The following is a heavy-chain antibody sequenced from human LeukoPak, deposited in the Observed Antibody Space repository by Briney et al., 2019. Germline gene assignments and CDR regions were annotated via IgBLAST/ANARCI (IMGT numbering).Heavy chain of an antibody. CDR1: GYSISSGYY. V-gene: IGHV4-38-2*01. D-gene: IGHD4-11*01. CDR3: ARLGTVTTYNWFDP. Sequence: PSETLSLTYAVSGYSISSGYYWGWIRQPPGKGLEWIGSIYHSGSTYYNPSLKSRVTISVDTSKNQFSLKLSSVTAADTAVYYCARLGTVTTYNWFDPWGQGTLVTVSS. J-gene: IGHJ5*02. CDR2: IYHSGST.